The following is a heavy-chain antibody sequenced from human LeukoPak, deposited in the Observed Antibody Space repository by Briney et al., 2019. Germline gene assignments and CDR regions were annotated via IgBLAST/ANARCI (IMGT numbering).Heavy chain of an antibody. CDR1: GYTFTSYD. J-gene: IGHJ4*02. CDR2: MNPNSGNT. D-gene: IGHD3-10*01. CDR3: ARRYDSGSYHLPH. V-gene: IGHV1-8*01. Sequence: ASVKVSCKASGYTFTSYDINWVRQAAGQGLEWMGWMNPNSGNTGYVQKFQGRITMARNTSISTAYMELSSLTSEDTAVYFCARRYDSGSYHLPHWGQGTLVTVSS.